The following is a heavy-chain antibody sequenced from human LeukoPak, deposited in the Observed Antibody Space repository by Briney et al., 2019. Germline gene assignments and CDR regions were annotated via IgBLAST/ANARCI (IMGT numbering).Heavy chain of an antibody. CDR2: IIPIFRTT. D-gene: IGHD3-22*01. Sequence: GASVKVSCKASGGSFITHAINWVRRAPGHGLEWMGEIIPIFRTTNYAQKFQGRVAIKVDESTSTAYLEMSSLRSEDTALYYCARDRDDYYDSRSFSPFDIWGQGTVVTVSS. CDR1: GGSFITHA. CDR3: ARDRDDYYDSRSFSPFDI. V-gene: IGHV1-69*13. J-gene: IGHJ3*02.